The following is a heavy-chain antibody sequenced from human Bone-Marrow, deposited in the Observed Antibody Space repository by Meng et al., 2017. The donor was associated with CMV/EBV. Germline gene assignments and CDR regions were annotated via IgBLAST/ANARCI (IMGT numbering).Heavy chain of an antibody. CDR1: GFTFRNFA. CDR2: MTDSGEST. Sequence: GESLKISCAASGFTFRNFAMSWVRQAPGKGLEWVSGMTDSGESTYYADSVKGRFTISRHNSKNTMYLQMNGLRADDTAIYYCVRRYCSTTDCRTFDAWGQGTRVTVSS. CDR3: VRRYCSTTDCRTFDA. D-gene: IGHD2-2*01. J-gene: IGHJ4*02. V-gene: IGHV3-23*01.